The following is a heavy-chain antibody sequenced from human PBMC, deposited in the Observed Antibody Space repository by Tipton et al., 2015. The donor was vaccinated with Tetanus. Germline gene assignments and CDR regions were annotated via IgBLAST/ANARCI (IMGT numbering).Heavy chain of an antibody. D-gene: IGHD6-13*01. V-gene: IGHV4-59*08. CDR1: GGSISSYY. CDR2: IYYSGST. J-gene: IGHJ4*02. Sequence: TLSLTCTVSGGSISSYYWSWIRQPPGKGLEWIGYIYYSGSTNYNPSLKSRVTISVDTSKNRFSLKLSSVTAADTAVYYCARRKEGSSWLFDYWGQGTLVTVSS. CDR3: ARRKEGSSWLFDY.